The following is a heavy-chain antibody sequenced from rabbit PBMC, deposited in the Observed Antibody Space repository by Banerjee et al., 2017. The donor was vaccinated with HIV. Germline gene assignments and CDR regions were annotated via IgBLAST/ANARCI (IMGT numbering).Heavy chain of an antibody. V-gene: IGHV1S43*01. CDR3: ARDWGLSAYGTFNL. Sequence: QSLEESGGDLVKPGASLTLTCKASGFSFSSSYCMCWVRQAPGKGLELIGCIFTGSGDTYYASWAKGRFTITRSTSLNTVDLKMTSLTAADTATYFCARDWGLSAYGTFNLWGPGTLVTVS. D-gene: IGHD6-1*01. CDR1: GFSFSSSYC. CDR2: IFTGSGDT. J-gene: IGHJ4*01.